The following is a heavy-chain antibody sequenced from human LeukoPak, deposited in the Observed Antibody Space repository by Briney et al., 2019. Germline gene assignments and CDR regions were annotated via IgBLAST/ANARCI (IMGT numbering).Heavy chain of an antibody. Sequence: ASVKVSCKASGYTFTSYGISWVRQAPGQGLEWMGWISAYNGNTNYAQKLQGRVTMTTDTSTSTAYMELRSLRSDDTAVYYCARDTVVVVAATAVSDYWGRGTLVTVSS. CDR1: GYTFTSYG. CDR2: ISAYNGNT. CDR3: ARDTVVVVAATAVSDY. J-gene: IGHJ4*02. V-gene: IGHV1-18*01. D-gene: IGHD2-15*01.